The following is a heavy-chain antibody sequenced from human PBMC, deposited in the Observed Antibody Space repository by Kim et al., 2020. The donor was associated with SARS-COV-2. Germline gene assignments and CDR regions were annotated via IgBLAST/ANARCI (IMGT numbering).Heavy chain of an antibody. CDR1: GFTFSSYA. J-gene: IGHJ3*02. CDR3: ARDPASGYYYVGAFDI. V-gene: IGHV3-30-3*01. D-gene: IGHD3-22*01. Sequence: GGSLRLSCAASGFTFSSYAMHWVRQAPGKGLEWVAVISYDGSNKYYADSVKGRFTISRDNSKNTLYLQMNSLRAEDTAVYYCARDPASGYYYVGAFDIWGQGTMVTVSS. CDR2: ISYDGSNK.